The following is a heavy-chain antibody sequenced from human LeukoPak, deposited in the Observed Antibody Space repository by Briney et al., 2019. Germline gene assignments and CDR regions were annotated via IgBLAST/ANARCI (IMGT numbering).Heavy chain of an antibody. J-gene: IGHJ4*02. CDR1: GFTFSSYA. CDR2: ISYDGSNK. Sequence: PGGSLRLSCAASGFTFSSYATHWVRQAPGKGLEWVAVISYDGSNKYYADSVKGRFTISRDNSKNTLYLQMNSLRAEDTAVYYCARGRRDNDCFDYWGQGTLVTVSS. CDR3: ARGRRDNDCFDY. D-gene: IGHD1-1*01. V-gene: IGHV3-30-3*01.